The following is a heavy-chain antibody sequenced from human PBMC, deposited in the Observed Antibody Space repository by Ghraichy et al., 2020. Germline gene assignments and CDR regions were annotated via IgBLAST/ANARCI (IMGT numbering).Heavy chain of an antibody. V-gene: IGHV4-39*01. Sequence: SETLSLTCTVSGGSISSSSYYWGWIRQPPGKGLEWIGSIYYSGSTYYNPSLKSRVTISVDTSKNQFSLKLSSVTAADTAVYYCARWLHKGEYFDYWGQGTLVTVSS. J-gene: IGHJ4*02. CDR1: GGSISSSSYY. D-gene: IGHD3-10*01. CDR3: ARWLHKGEYFDY. CDR2: IYYSGST.